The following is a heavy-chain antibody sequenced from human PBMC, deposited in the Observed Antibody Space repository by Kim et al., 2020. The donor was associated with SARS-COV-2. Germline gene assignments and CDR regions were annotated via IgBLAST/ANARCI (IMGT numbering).Heavy chain of an antibody. Sequence: GGSLRLSCAASGFTFSSYGMHWVRQAPGKGLEWVAVISYDGSNKYYADSVKGRFTISRDNSKNTLYLQMNSLRAEDTAVYYCAKGMDAYYGGTWGVDYWG. D-gene: IGHD4-17*01. CDR1: GFTFSSYG. CDR3: AKGMDAYYGGTWGVDY. J-gene: IGHJ4*01. CDR2: ISYDGSNK. V-gene: IGHV3-30*18.